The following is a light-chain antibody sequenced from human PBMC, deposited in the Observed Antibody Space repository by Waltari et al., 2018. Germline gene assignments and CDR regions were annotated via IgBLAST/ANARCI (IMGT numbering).Light chain of an antibody. V-gene: IGLV2-23*01. Sequence: QSALPQPASVSGSPGQSITISCPGTRSDVGSYTLVYWYQQYPAKVPKLIIYETNKRPSGVSNRFSASKSGNTASLTISGLQAEDEADYYCCSYAGSSTLLFGGGTKLSVL. CDR1: RSDVGSYTL. J-gene: IGLJ2*01. CDR3: CSYAGSSTLL. CDR2: ETN.